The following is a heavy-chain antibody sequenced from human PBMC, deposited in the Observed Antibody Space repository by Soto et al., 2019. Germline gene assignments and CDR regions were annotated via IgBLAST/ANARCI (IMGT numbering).Heavy chain of an antibody. Sequence: QVQLQESGPGLVKPSGTLSLTCAVSGGSISSSNWWSWVRQPPGKGLEWIGEIYHSGSTNYNPSRRSRVTISVDKSKNQSSLKLSSVTAADTAVYYCARVPRAGPKYYGMDVWGQGTTVTVSS. CDR1: GGSISSSNW. J-gene: IGHJ6*02. CDR2: IYHSGST. V-gene: IGHV4-4*02. CDR3: ARVPRAGPKYYGMDV.